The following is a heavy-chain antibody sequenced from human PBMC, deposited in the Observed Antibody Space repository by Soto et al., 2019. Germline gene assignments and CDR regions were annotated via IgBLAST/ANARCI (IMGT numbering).Heavy chain of an antibody. CDR1: GFTFSDYY. J-gene: IGHJ4*02. Sequence: QVQLVESGGGLVKPGGSLRLSCAASGFTFSDYYMSWIRQAPGKGLEWVSYISSSSSYTNYADSVKGRFTISRDNAKNSLYLQMNSLRAEDTAVYYCARAYSGYDYCYYFDYWGQGTLVTSPQ. CDR3: ARAYSGYDYCYYFDY. D-gene: IGHD5-12*01. V-gene: IGHV3-11*06. CDR2: ISSSSSYT.